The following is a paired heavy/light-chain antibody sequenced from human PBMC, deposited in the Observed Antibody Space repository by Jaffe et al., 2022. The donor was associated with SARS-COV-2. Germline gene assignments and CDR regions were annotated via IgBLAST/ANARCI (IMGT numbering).Heavy chain of an antibody. D-gene: IGHD3-9*01. CDR3: VRRAISTDYLAFDY. J-gene: IGHJ4*02. V-gene: IGHV3-43D*03. CDR1: GFTFDDYA. CDR2: INWDGTTT. Sequence: EVQLVQSGGVVVQPGGSLRLSCEASGFTFDDYAFHWVRQAPGKGLEWVSLINWDGTTTYYADSVRGRFTISRDSSRNSLFLQMNSLRPEDTAFYYCVRRAISTDYLAFDYWGQGTLVTVSS.
Light chain of an antibody. CDR3: QNYDTSQGYT. V-gene: IGKV3-20*01. Sequence: EIVLTQSPGTLSLSPGERATLSCRASQSVSSSYLAWYQQKPGQAPRLLIYGASSRATGISDRFSGSGSGTDFTLTISRLEPEDFAVYYCQNYDTSQGYTFGQGTNLEIK. CDR1: QSVSSSY. J-gene: IGKJ2*01. CDR2: GAS.